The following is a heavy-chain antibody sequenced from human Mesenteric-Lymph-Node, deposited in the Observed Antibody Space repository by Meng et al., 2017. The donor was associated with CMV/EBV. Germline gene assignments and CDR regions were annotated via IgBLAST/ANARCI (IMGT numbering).Heavy chain of an antibody. CDR1: GYTFTDYY. V-gene: IGHV1-2*02. Sequence: ASVKVSCKASGYTFTDYYIHWVRQAPGHGLEWIGWINPNNGGINFEEKFQGRVTMTRDTSISTAYMELSRLRSDDTAVYSCARDHCSGGTGLTDYWGQGTLVTVSS. D-gene: IGHD2-15*01. CDR3: ARDHCSGGTGLTDY. J-gene: IGHJ4*02. CDR2: INPNNGGI.